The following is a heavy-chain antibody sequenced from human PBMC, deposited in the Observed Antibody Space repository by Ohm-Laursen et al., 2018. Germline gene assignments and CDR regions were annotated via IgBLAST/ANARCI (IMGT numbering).Heavy chain of an antibody. CDR3: AKDSRSYGMDV. CDR2: ISWNSGSI. CDR1: GFRFDDYA. V-gene: IGHV3-9*01. J-gene: IGHJ6*02. Sequence: SLRLSCAASGFRFDDYAMHWVRQAPGKGLEWVSGISWNSGSIGYADSVKGRFTISRDDAKNSLYLQMNSLRAEDTALYYCAKDSRSYGMDVWGQGTTVTVSS.